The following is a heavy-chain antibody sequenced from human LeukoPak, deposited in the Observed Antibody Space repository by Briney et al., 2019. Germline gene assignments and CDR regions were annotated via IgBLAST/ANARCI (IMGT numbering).Heavy chain of an antibody. J-gene: IGHJ4*02. CDR2: VIPTLDRK. Sequence: SVKVSCKASGVTFSKYAFNWVRQAPGHGLEWMGSVIPTLDRKSYAQRFQGRVTIAADESTSTVYMQLSSLRFEDTATYYCATRGTMFRFFDHWGQGTLVTISA. CDR3: ATRGTMFRFFDH. V-gene: IGHV1-69*11. D-gene: IGHD3-10*01. CDR1: GVTFSKYA.